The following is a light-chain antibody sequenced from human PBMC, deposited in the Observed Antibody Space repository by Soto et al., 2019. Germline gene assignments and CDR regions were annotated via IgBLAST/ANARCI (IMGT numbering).Light chain of an antibody. Sequence: DIQMTQSPSTLSASVGDRVTITCRASQSLNFLLAWYQQKPGRAPKLLIYDASTLESGVPSRFSGSGSGIDFTLTISRLEPEDFAVYVCQQYGGSSRTFGPGTKVDIK. V-gene: IGKV1-5*01. J-gene: IGKJ1*01. CDR3: QQYGGSSRT. CDR2: DAS. CDR1: QSLNFL.